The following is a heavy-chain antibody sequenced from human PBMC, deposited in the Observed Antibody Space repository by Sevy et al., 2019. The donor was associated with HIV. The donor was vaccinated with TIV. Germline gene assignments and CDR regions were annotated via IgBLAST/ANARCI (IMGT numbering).Heavy chain of an antibody. CDR3: ARGMSAYLLANGMDV. J-gene: IGHJ6*02. CDR2: INPNRGGT. CDR1: GYTFSDYY. Sequence: ASVKVSCKAYGYTFSDYYMHWVRQAPGQGLEWMGWINPNRGGTNYALKFQGRVTMTRDTSISTAYMELSSLRSDDTAIYYCARGMSAYLLANGMDVWGQGTTVTVSS. V-gene: IGHV1-2*07. D-gene: IGHD3-3*01.